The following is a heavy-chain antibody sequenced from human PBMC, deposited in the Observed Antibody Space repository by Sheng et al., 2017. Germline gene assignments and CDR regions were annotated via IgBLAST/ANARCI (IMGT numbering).Heavy chain of an antibody. CDR1: GYTFSSQG. D-gene: IGHD3-3*01. J-gene: IGHJ6*02. Sequence: QVQLVQSGPEVKKPGASVKVSCRGSGYTFSSQGITWVRQAPGQGLEWMGWISAYNAKTNYAQNLQGRVTMTTDTSTSTAYMELRSLTSDDTAVYYCARDTNQYYYYGMDVWGQGTTVTVSS. V-gene: IGHV1-18*01. CDR3: ARDTNQYYYYGMDV. CDR2: ISAYNAKT.